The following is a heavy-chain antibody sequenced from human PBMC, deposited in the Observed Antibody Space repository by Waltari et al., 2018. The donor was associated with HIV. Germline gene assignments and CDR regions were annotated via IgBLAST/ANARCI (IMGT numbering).Heavy chain of an antibody. CDR1: GCNFVPYA. V-gene: IGHV1-3*01. D-gene: IGHD6-19*01. J-gene: IGHJ4*02. Sequence: QVQLVQSGADVKKPGASVEISCTASGCNFVPYALHWLRQAHGQRLEGMGWTTPFNGNTKYSQNFQGRLTITRDTSASTVYMDLSSLRSEDTAVYYCARDNGAQWLIDNWGQGTLVTVSS. CDR3: ARDNGAQWLIDN. CDR2: TTPFNGNT.